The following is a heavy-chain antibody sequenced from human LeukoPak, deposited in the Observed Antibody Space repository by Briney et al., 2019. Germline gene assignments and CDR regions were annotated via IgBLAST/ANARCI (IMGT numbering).Heavy chain of an antibody. CDR2: ISGSGGST. CDR3: AKGPAPIAVAGTDY. D-gene: IGHD6-19*01. CDR1: GFTFSSYA. J-gene: IGHJ4*02. V-gene: IGHV3-23*01. Sequence: PGGSLRLSCAASGFTFSSYAMSWVRQAPWKGLEWVSAISGSGGSTYYADSVKGRFTISRDNSKNTLYLQMNSLRAEDTAVYYCAKGPAPIAVAGTDYWGQGTLVTVSS.